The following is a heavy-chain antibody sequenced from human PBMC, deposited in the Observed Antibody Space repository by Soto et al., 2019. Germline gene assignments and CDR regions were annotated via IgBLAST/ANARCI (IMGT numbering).Heavy chain of an antibody. CDR3: ARRGPIAAAGSGPAYYYYGMDI. V-gene: IGHV5-10-1*01. Sequence: LRVCKRGAEDKCAGHWSSWVRQKPGKGLEWMGRIDPSDSYTNYSPSFQGHVTISADKSISTAYLQWSSLKASDTAMYYCARRGPIAAAGSGPAYYYYGMDIWGQGTTVTVSS. CDR1: EDKCAGHW. D-gene: IGHD6-13*01. CDR2: IDPSDSYT. J-gene: IGHJ6*02.